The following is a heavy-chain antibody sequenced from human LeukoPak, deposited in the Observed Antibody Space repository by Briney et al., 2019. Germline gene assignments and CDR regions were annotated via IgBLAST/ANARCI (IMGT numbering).Heavy chain of an antibody. Sequence: SETLSLTCAVSGGSISSGGYSWSWIRQPPGKGLEWIGYIYYRGGTYFNPSLKSRVTISVDTSKNQFSLKLSSVTAADTAVYYCARVSGSYTLGSYNWFDPWGQGTLVTVSS. V-gene: IGHV4-30-4*07. D-gene: IGHD1-26*01. CDR2: IYYRGGT. CDR1: GGSISSGGYS. CDR3: ARVSGSYTLGSYNWFDP. J-gene: IGHJ5*02.